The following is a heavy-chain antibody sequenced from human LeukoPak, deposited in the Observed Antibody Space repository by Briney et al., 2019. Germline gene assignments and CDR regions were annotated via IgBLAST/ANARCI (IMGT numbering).Heavy chain of an antibody. CDR1: GGSISSYY. Sequence: SETLSLTCTVSGGSISSYYWSWIRQPAGKGLEWIGRIYTSGSTYYNPSLKSRVTISVDTSKNQFSLKLSSVTAADTAVYYCARHLDEFIPFDPWGQGTLVTVSS. J-gene: IGHJ5*02. D-gene: IGHD3-16*02. CDR3: ARHLDEFIPFDP. CDR2: IYTSGST. V-gene: IGHV4-4*07.